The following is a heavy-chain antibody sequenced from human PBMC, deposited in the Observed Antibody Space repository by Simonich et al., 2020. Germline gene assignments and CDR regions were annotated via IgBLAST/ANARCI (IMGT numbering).Heavy chain of an antibody. CDR1: GFPFSSYW. Sequence: EVQLVESGGGLVQPGGSLRLSFAASGFPFSSYWMSCWVGEGEVPGKGLGWVANKKQDGSEKYYVDSVKGRFTISRDNAKNSLYLQMNSLRAEDTAVYYCARDVRRDGFDYWGQGTLVTVSS. J-gene: IGHJ4*02. CDR3: ARDVRRDGFDY. CDR2: KKQDGSEK. V-gene: IGHV3-7*01.